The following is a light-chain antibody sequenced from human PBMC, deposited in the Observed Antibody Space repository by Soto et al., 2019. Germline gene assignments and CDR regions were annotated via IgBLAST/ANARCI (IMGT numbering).Light chain of an antibody. Sequence: DIHMTQSPSSLSASLLDIVTVSCXASQGIRNDLGWYQQKPGKAPKRLIYAASSLQGGVPSRFSGSGSGTEFTLTISSLQPEDFATYYCLQHNNYPLTFGGGTKVDIK. CDR3: LQHNNYPLT. J-gene: IGKJ4*01. V-gene: IGKV1-17*01. CDR1: QGIRND. CDR2: AAS.